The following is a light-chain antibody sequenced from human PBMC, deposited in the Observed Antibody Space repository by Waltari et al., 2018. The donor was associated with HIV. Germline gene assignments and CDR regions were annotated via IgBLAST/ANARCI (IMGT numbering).Light chain of an antibody. Sequence: QYALTQPASVSGSPGQSITISCTGTSRALGAYNYVSWYHQHPDKAPKLIIYDVGTRPSGVSDRFSGSKSGNTASLTISGLQSEDEADYHCCAYAGPTGLSEVFGGGTKLTVL. CDR2: DVG. CDR3: CAYAGPTGLSEV. CDR1: SRALGAYNY. J-gene: IGLJ2*01. V-gene: IGLV2-23*02.